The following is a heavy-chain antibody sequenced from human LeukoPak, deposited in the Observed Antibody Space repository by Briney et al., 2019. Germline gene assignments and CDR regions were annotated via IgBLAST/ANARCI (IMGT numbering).Heavy chain of an antibody. J-gene: IGHJ3*02. CDR2: ISSSGTYV. D-gene: IGHD3-9*01. Sequence: GGSLSPSGAAPGFTFSSKSRTWVRQAPGKGLEGVSSISSSGTYVYYADSVKGRFTISRDNAKNSLSLQMNSLRADDAAVYHCARASSKQLAGYLPDGFDIWGQGTMVTVSS. V-gene: IGHV3-21*01. CDR1: GFTFSSKS. CDR3: ARASSKQLAGYLPDGFDI.